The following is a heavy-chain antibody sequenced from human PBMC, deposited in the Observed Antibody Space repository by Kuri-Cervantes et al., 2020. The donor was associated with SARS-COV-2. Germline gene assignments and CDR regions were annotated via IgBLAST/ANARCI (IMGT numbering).Heavy chain of an antibody. CDR3: ARGLTITMIVVVEVGGADY. Sequence: LSLTCAASGFTFSSYAMHWVRQAPGKGLEWVAVISYDGSNKYYADSVKGRFTISRDNSKNTLYLQMNSLRAEDTAVYYCARGLTITMIVVVEVGGADYWGQGTLVTVSS. J-gene: IGHJ4*02. V-gene: IGHV3-30*04. D-gene: IGHD3-22*01. CDR2: ISYDGSNK. CDR1: GFTFSSYA.